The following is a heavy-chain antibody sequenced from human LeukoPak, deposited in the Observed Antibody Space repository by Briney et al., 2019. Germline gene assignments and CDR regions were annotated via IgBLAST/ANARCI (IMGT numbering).Heavy chain of an antibody. V-gene: IGHV3-48*01. CDR1: GFTFSSYS. CDR2: ISSSSKTI. D-gene: IGHD6-19*01. Sequence: GGSLRLSCAASGFTFSSYSMNWVRQAPGKGLEWVSYISSSSKTIYYADSVKGRFTISRDNSKNTLYLQMNSLRAEDTAVYYCARRDSSGWSTTDYWGQGTLVTVSS. CDR3: ARRDSSGWSTTDY. J-gene: IGHJ4*02.